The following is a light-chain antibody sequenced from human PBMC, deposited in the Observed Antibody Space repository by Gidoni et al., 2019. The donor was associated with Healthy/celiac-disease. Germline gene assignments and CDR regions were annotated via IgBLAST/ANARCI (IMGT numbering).Light chain of an antibody. Sequence: AIRMTQSPSSFSASTGDRVTITCRASQGISSYLAWYQQKPGKAPKLLIYAASTLQSGVPSRFSGIGSGTDFTLTISCLQSEDFATYYCQQYYSYPRLTFGGGTKVEIK. V-gene: IGKV1-8*01. CDR1: QGISSY. J-gene: IGKJ4*01. CDR2: AAS. CDR3: QQYYSYPRLT.